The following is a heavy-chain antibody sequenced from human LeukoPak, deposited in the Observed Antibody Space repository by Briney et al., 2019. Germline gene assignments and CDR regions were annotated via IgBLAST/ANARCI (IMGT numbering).Heavy chain of an antibody. D-gene: IGHD3-3*01. CDR2: ISSSSYI. CDR3: AREIAADFWSGYPDY. J-gene: IGHJ4*02. CDR1: GFTFSSYS. V-gene: IGHV3-21*01. Sequence: GGSLRLSCAASGFTFSSYSMNWVRQAPGKGLEWVSSISSSSYIYYADSVKGRFTISRDNAKNSLYLQMNSLRAEDTAVYYCAREIAADFWSGYPDYWGQGTLVTVSS.